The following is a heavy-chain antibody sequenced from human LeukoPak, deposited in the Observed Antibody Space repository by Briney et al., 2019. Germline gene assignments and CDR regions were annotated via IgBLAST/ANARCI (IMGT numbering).Heavy chain of an antibody. V-gene: IGHV7-4-1*04. CDR2: IDTNTGSP. Sequence: GASVKVSCKASGYTFTSYAMNWVRQAPGQGLEWMGWIDTNTGSPTYAQGFTGRFVFSLDTSVSMAYLQISSLKAEDTAVYYCARGPLGYSGYRDFDYWGQGTLVTVSS. CDR1: GYTFTSYA. CDR3: ARGPLGYSGYRDFDY. J-gene: IGHJ4*02. D-gene: IGHD5-12*01.